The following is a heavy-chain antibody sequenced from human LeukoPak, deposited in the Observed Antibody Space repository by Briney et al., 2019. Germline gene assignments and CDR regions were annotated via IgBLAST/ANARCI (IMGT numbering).Heavy chain of an antibody. V-gene: IGHV4-30-4*02. CDR1: GGSISSGDYH. D-gene: IGHD1-26*01. Sequence: SETLTLTCTVSGGSISSGDYHWRWIPQPPGKILDWIGLIYHTGSFRYNPTLKSRVTLSVDTSKTQFSLYLRSVTAADTAVYFCGRESRIVGTTSVWYYFDYWGQGTLVTVSS. CDR3: GRESRIVGTTSVWYYFDY. J-gene: IGHJ4*02. CDR2: IYHTGSF.